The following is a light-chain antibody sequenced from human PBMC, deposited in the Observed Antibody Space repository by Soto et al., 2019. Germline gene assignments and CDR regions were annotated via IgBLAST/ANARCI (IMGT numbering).Light chain of an antibody. V-gene: IGLV2-14*01. CDR3: SSYTTAYTQV. Sequence: QPVLTQPASVSGSPGQSITISCTGTSSDVGGYNYVSWYQHHPGKAPKLMIYEVTNRPSGVSNRFSGSKSGNTASLTISGLQAEDEGDYYCSSYTTAYTQVFGGGTKLTVL. CDR2: EVT. J-gene: IGLJ3*02. CDR1: SSDVGGYNY.